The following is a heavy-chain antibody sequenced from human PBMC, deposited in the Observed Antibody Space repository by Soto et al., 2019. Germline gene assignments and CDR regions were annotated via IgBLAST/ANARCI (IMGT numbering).Heavy chain of an antibody. CDR3: ARHVSRRHIVAAYYFDF. J-gene: IGHJ4*02. Sequence: PSETLSLTCTVSGGSISSSSYCWGWLRQHPGKGLEWIGSIYYSGSTYYNPSLKSRVTISVDTSKNQFSLKLSSVTAADTAVYYCARHVSRRHIVAAYYFDFCGQGTLVTVS. V-gene: IGHV4-39*01. CDR2: IYYSGST. D-gene: IGHD1-26*01. CDR1: GGSISSSSYC.